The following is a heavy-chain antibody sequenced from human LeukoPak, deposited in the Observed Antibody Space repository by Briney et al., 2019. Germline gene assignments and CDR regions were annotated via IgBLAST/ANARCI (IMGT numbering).Heavy chain of an antibody. D-gene: IGHD3-22*01. CDR2: IYYSGTT. Sequence: SETLPLTCTVSGGSISSSSYYWGWIRQPPGKGLEWVGNIYYSGTTYYNPSLKSRVTISVDTSKNRFSLKLSSVTAADTAVYYCARWIHDTSGSVFDYWGQGTLVTVSS. V-gene: IGHV4-39*02. CDR3: ARWIHDTSGSVFDY. CDR1: GGSISSSSYY. J-gene: IGHJ4*02.